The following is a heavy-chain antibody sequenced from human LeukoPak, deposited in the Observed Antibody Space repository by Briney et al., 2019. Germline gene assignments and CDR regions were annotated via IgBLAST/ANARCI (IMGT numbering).Heavy chain of an antibody. J-gene: IGHJ4*02. CDR2: ISGSGGTT. CDR1: GFTFRSYA. V-gene: IGHV3-23*01. CDR3: ARGIAVADTGFFDY. D-gene: IGHD6-19*01. Sequence: GGSLRLSCEASGFTFRSYAMNWVRQAPGKGLEWVSTISGSGGTTYYADSVKGRFTISRDNSKSTLYLQMNSLRVEDTAVYYCARGIAVADTGFFDYWGQGTLVTVSS.